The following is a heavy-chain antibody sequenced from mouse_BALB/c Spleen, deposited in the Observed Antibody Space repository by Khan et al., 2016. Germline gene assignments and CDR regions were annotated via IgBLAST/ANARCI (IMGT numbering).Heavy chain of an antibody. D-gene: IGHD1-1*01. CDR2: IYPGGGYT. CDR3: AIFYFCIIFWYFDF. V-gene: IGHV1-63*02. J-gene: IGHJ1*01. Sequence: QVQLKQSGAELVRPGTSVKISCKASGYTFTNYWLGWVKQRPGHGLEWIGDIYPGGGYTNYNEKFKGKATLTADTSSSTAYMHLSSLTSEDSAVYFCAIFYFCIIFWYFDFWGSGTTVTVSS. CDR1: GYTFTNYW.